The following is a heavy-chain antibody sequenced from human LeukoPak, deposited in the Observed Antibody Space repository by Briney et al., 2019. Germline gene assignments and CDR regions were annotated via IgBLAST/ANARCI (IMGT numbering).Heavy chain of an antibody. V-gene: IGHV3-7*03. CDR3: AKDLGNYYDTNAADY. Sequence: GGSLRLSCAASGFTFSSYWMSWVRQAPGKGLEWVANIKQDGSEKYYVDSVKGRFTISRDNAKNSLYLQMNSLRAEDTALYYCAKDLGNYYDTNAADYWGQGTLVTVSS. D-gene: IGHD3-22*01. CDR1: GFTFSSYW. CDR2: IKQDGSEK. J-gene: IGHJ4*02.